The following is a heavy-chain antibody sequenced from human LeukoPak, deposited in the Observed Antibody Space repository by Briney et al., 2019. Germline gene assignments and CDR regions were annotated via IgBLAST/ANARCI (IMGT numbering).Heavy chain of an antibody. D-gene: IGHD3-9*01. CDR3: ARARYVNSFYAFDI. V-gene: IGHV4-59*01. Sequence: PSETLSLTCTVSGGSISSYYWSWIRLPPGKGLEWIGYLSKSGNTNYSPSLKSRVTVFGDTSKNQFFLKLSSVTAADTAVYYCARARYVNSFYAFDIWGQGTLVTVSS. J-gene: IGHJ3*02. CDR1: GGSISSYY. CDR2: LSKSGNT.